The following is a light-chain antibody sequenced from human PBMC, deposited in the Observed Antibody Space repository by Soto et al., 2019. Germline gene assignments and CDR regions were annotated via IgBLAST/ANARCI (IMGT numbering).Light chain of an antibody. CDR1: QIISSW. Sequence: DIQMTQSPSTLSASVGDRVTITCRASQIISSWLAWYQQKPGKAPKLLLYEASIFESGVPSRFSGSGSGTEFTLTISSMQPDDFAAYYGQTYDTYRTFGRGTKVEIK. V-gene: IGKV1-5*03. J-gene: IGKJ1*01. CDR2: EAS. CDR3: QTYDTYRT.